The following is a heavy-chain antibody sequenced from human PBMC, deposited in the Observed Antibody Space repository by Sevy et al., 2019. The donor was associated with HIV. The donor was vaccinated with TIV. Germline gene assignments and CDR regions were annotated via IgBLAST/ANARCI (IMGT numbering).Heavy chain of an antibody. CDR2: IYYSGST. Sequence: SETLSLTCTVSGGSISSGGYYWSWIRQHPGKGLEWIGYIYYSGSTYYNPSLKSRVTISVDTSKNQLSLKLSSVTAADTAVYYCARGGLYCSSTSCYLGWFDPWGQGTLVTVSS. J-gene: IGHJ5*02. V-gene: IGHV4-31*03. CDR1: GGSISSGGYY. D-gene: IGHD2-2*01. CDR3: ARGGLYCSSTSCYLGWFDP.